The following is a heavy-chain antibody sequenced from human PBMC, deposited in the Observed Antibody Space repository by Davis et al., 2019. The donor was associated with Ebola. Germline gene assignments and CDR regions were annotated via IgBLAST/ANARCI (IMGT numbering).Heavy chain of an antibody. D-gene: IGHD3-10*01. Sequence: GGSLRLSCAASGFTFSDYYMSWIRQAPGKGLEWISYMSSSSSTIYYADSVKGRFTISRDNAKNSLYLQMNSLRAEDTAVYYCARTLGSGSDGSYYYYMDAWGKGTTVTVSS. CDR2: MSSSSSTI. V-gene: IGHV3-11*04. CDR3: ARTLGSGSDGSYYYYMDA. J-gene: IGHJ6*03. CDR1: GFTFSDYY.